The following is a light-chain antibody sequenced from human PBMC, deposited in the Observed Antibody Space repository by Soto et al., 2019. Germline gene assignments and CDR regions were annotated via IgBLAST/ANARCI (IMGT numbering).Light chain of an antibody. CDR2: GAS. Sequence: EIVMTQSPATLSVSPGERATGSFRASQSVSTNLVWYQQKPGQAPRLLIYGASTRATGVPGRFSGTGSGTEFTLTISSLQSEDSAVYYCQQYNHWWTFGQGTKVDIK. CDR1: QSVSTN. CDR3: QQYNHWWT. J-gene: IGKJ1*01. V-gene: IGKV3-15*01.